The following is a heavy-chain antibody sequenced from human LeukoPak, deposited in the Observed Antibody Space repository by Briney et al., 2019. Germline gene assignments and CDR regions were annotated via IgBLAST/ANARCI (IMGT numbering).Heavy chain of an antibody. CDR2: INSDGSNT. CDR1: GFTLSSYW. J-gene: IGHJ4*02. V-gene: IGHV3-74*01. Sequence: PGGSLRLSCAGSGFTLSSYWMFWVRQAPGKGLEWVSRINSDGSNTIYADSVKGRFTISRDNAKNTLYLQMNSLRAEDTAVYYCARDQRYCSSSSCPWEPFDYWGQGTLVTVSS. CDR3: ARDQRYCSSSSCPWEPFDY. D-gene: IGHD2-2*01.